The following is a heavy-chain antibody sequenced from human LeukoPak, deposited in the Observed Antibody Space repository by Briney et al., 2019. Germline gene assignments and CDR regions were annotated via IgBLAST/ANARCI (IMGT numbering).Heavy chain of an antibody. J-gene: IGHJ6*02. CDR3: ARDLLRFLEWLFPRYYYYGIHV. D-gene: IGHD3-3*01. Sequence: GASVKVSCKASGYTFTSYGISWVRQAPGQGLEWMGWISAYNGNTNYAQKLQGRVTMTTDTSTSTAYMELRSLRSDDTAVYYCARDLLRFLEWLFPRYYYYGIHVWGQGTTVTVSS. CDR1: GYTFTSYG. CDR2: ISAYNGNT. V-gene: IGHV1-18*01.